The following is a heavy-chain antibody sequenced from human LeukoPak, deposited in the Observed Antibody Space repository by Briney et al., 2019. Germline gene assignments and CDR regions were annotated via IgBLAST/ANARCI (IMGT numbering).Heavy chain of an antibody. CDR3: ATSVVVVAATVEADAFDI. CDR2: ISSYNGNT. Sequence: ASVKVSCKASGYTFTSYGITWVRQAPGQGLEWMGWISSYNGNTNYAQKLQGRVTMTTDTSTSTAYMELRSLRSDDTAVYYCATSVVVVAATVEADAFDIWGQGTMVTVSS. J-gene: IGHJ3*02. D-gene: IGHD2-15*01. V-gene: IGHV1-18*01. CDR1: GYTFTSYG.